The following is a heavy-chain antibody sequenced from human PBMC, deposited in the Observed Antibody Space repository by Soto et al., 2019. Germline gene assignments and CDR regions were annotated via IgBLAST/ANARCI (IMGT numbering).Heavy chain of an antibody. CDR3: ASDFNGLHP. V-gene: IGHV6-1*01. Sequence: QVQVQQSGPVLVKPSQTLSLTCAISGDSVSSNSAAWNWLRQSPSRGLAWLGRTYYRSKWYHDYPRSVKSRIIINPDTTKNHFSLQLNSMPPDDTAVYYCASDFNGLHPWGQGTLVTVSS. J-gene: IGHJ5*02. CDR2: TYYRSKWYH. D-gene: IGHD2-8*01. CDR1: GDSVSSNSAA.